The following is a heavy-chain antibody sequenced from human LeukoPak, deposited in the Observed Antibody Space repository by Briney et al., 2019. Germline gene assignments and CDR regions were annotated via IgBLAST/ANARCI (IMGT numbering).Heavy chain of an antibody. V-gene: IGHV3-23*01. D-gene: IGHD2-15*01. J-gene: IGHJ4*02. CDR1: GFTFSSYA. CDR3: AKDLSGVESGNFYSAGDY. CDR2: ISGSGGST. Sequence: PGGSLRLSCAASGFTFSSYAMSWVRQAPGKGLEWVSAISGSGGSTYYADSVKGRFTISRDNSKNTLYLQMNSLRAEDTAVYYCAKDLSGVESGNFYSAGDYWGQGTLVTVSS.